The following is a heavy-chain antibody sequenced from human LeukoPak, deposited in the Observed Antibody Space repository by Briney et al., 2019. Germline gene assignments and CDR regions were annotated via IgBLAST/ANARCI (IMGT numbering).Heavy chain of an antibody. Sequence: GGSLRLSCAASGFTFSSYSMNWVRQAPGNGLEWVSYISSSSRTIYYADSVKGRFTISRDNAKNSLYLQMNSLRDEDTAVYYCARDLPPGSSGWYLGYWGQGTLVTVSS. CDR1: GFTFSSYS. CDR2: ISSSSRTI. D-gene: IGHD6-19*01. CDR3: ARDLPPGSSGWYLGY. J-gene: IGHJ4*02. V-gene: IGHV3-48*02.